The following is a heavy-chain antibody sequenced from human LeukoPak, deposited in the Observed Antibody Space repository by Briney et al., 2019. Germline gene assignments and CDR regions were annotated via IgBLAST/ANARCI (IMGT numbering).Heavy chain of an antibody. CDR1: GFTFSSYA. V-gene: IGHV3-30-3*01. D-gene: IGHD6-19*01. CDR2: ISYDGSNK. Sequence: GGSLRLSCAASGFTFSSYAMHWVRQAPGKGLEWVAVISYDGSNKYYADSVKGRFTISRDNSKNTLYLQMNSLRAEDTAVYYCARAIWGLAVAGKGVDYWGQGTLVTVSS. CDR3: ARAIWGLAVAGKGVDY. J-gene: IGHJ4*02.